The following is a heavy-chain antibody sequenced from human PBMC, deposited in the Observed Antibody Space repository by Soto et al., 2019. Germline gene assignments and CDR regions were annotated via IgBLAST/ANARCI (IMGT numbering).Heavy chain of an antibody. D-gene: IGHD2-21*02. CDR1: GGTFSSYA. Sequence: SVKVSCKASGGTFSSYAISWVRQAPGQGLEWMGGIIPIFGTANYAQKFQGRVTITADKSTSTAYMELSSLRSEDTAVYYCARRPLAYCGGDCQDWYLDLWGRGTLVTVYS. CDR3: ARRPLAYCGGDCQDWYLDL. J-gene: IGHJ2*01. V-gene: IGHV1-69*06. CDR2: IIPIFGTA.